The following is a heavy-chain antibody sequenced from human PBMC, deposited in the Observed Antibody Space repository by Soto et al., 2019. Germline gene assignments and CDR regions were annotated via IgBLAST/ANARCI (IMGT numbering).Heavy chain of an antibody. Sequence: SETLSLTCAAYGGSFSGYYWSWIRQPPGKGLEWVGEINHSGSTNYNPSLKSRVTISVDTSKNQFSLKRSSVTAADTAVYYCATKAGYCSSTSCLTYFDYWGQGTLVTVSS. D-gene: IGHD2-2*01. CDR3: ATKAGYCSSTSCLTYFDY. V-gene: IGHV4-34*01. J-gene: IGHJ4*02. CDR2: INHSGST. CDR1: GGSFSGYY.